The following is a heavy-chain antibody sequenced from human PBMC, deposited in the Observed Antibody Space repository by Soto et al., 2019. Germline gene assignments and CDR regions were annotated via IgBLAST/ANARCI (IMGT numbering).Heavy chain of an antibody. Sequence: GASVKVSCKASGYTFTSYYMHWVRQAPGQGLEWMGIINPSGGSTSHAQKFQGRVTMTRDTSTSTVYMELSSLRSEDTAVYYCASPVHEYSNNDAFDIWGQGTMVTVSS. CDR1: GYTFTSYY. CDR2: INPSGGST. CDR3: ASPVHEYSNNDAFDI. J-gene: IGHJ3*02. V-gene: IGHV1-46*01. D-gene: IGHD6-6*01.